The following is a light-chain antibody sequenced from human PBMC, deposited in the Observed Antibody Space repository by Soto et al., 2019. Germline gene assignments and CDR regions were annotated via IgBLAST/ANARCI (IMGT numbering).Light chain of an antibody. CDR2: GAS. CDR1: QSFSSTF. CDR3: QQYNSWPPIT. Sequence: EIVLTQSPGTLSLSPGERATLSFRAIQSFSSTFLAWYQQKPGQAPRLLIHGASSRATGIPARFSGSGSGTEFTLTISSLQSEDFAVYYCQQYNSWPPITFGQGTRLEI. V-gene: IGKV3-20*01. J-gene: IGKJ5*01.